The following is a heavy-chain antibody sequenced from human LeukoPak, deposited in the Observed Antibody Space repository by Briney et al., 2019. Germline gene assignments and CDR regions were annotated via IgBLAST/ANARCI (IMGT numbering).Heavy chain of an antibody. V-gene: IGHV4-61*02. CDR1: GGSISSGSYY. CDR3: ARVADYGVHRFDY. CDR2: IYTTENT. Sequence: SQTLSLTCIVSGGSISSGSYYWSWIRQPAGKGLEWIGRIYTTENTDYNPSLRSRVTISVDTSKNQFSLSLSSLTAADTAVYYCARVADYGVHRFDYWGQGILVTASS. J-gene: IGHJ4*02. D-gene: IGHD4-17*01.